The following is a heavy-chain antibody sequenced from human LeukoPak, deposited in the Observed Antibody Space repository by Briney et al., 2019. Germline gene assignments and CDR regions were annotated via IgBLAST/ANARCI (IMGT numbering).Heavy chain of an antibody. D-gene: IGHD2-15*01. Sequence: SETLSLTCAVYGESHNSYYWSWVRRPPGEGLEWIGEIYESGTTEYNPSLKSRVTISMVPSKQQFSLSLSSVTAADTAVYYCARGAWATRLGSWGLGTPVIVSS. J-gene: IGHJ4*02. CDR2: IYESGTT. CDR3: ARGAWATRLGS. V-gene: IGHV4-34*01. CDR1: GESHNSYY.